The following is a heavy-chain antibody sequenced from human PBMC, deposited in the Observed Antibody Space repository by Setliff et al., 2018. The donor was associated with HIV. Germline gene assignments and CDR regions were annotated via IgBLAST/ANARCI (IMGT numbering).Heavy chain of an antibody. Sequence: VASVKVSCKASGDTFRSRAFNWVRQAPGQGPEWMGGIIPMFGTANYAQKFQDRVTITADESTSTVYMELSSLRSEDTAVYYCATAGEMATIGYYYYYMGVLGEGTTVTVSS. CDR1: GDTFRSRA. CDR3: ATAGEMATIGYYYYYMGV. V-gene: IGHV1-69*13. D-gene: IGHD3-10*01. CDR2: IIPMFGTA. J-gene: IGHJ6*03.